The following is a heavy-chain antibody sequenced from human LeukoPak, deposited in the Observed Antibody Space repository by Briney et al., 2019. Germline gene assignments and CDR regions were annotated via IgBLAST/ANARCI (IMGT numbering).Heavy chain of an antibody. J-gene: IGHJ4*02. CDR2: ISYGGSNK. V-gene: IGHV3-30-3*01. Sequence: GRSLRLSCAASGFTFSSYAMHWVRQAPGKGLEWVAVISYGGSNKYYADSVKGRFTISRDNSKNTLYLQMNSLRAEDTAVYYCARYRTNGLFDYWGQGTLVTVSS. CDR3: ARYRTNGLFDY. D-gene: IGHD1-14*01. CDR1: GFTFSSYA.